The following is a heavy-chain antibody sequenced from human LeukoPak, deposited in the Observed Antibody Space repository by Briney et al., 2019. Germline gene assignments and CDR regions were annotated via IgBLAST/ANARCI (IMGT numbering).Heavy chain of an antibody. CDR1: GYTFTSYG. D-gene: IGHD1-26*01. Sequence: PGASVKVSCKASGYTFTSYGISWVRQAPGQGLEWMGWISAYNGNTNYAQKLQGRVTMTTDTSTSTAYMELRSLRSDDTAVYYCARELGFSGSYYYYYYYYMDVWGKGTTVTVSS. V-gene: IGHV1-18*01. CDR3: ARELGFSGSYYYYYYYYMDV. J-gene: IGHJ6*03. CDR2: ISAYNGNT.